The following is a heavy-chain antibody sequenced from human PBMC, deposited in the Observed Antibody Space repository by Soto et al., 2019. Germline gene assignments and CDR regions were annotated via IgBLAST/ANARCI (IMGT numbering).Heavy chain of an antibody. CDR3: ARVWGGAFDF. D-gene: IGHD3-10*01. CDR2: IYYSGST. V-gene: IGHV4-59*01. Sequence: SETLSLTCTVSGGSISSYYCSWIRQPPGKGLEWIGYIYYSGSTNYNPSLKSRVTISVDTSKNQFSLKLSSVTAADTAVYYCARVWGGAFDFWGQGTMVTVS. J-gene: IGHJ3*01. CDR1: GGSISSYY.